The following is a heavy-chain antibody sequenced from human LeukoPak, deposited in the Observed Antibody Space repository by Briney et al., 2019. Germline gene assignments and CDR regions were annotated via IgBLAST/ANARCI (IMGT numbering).Heavy chain of an antibody. Sequence: SETLSLTCAVYGGSFSGYYWSWIRQPPGKGLEWIGEINHSGSTNYNPSLKSRVTISVDTSKNQFSLKLSSETAADTAVYYCARFRIAVAGLDYWGQGTLVTVSS. CDR3: ARFRIAVAGLDY. J-gene: IGHJ4*02. V-gene: IGHV4-34*01. CDR1: GGSFSGYY. D-gene: IGHD6-19*01. CDR2: INHSGST.